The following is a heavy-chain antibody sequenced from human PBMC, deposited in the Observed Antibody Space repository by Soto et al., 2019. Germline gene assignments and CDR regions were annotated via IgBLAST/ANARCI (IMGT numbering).Heavy chain of an antibody. CDR1: GGSFSGYY. Sequence: SETLSLTCAVYGGSFSGYYWSWIRQPPGKGLEWIGEINHSGSTNYNPSLKSRVTISVDTSKNQFSLKLSSVTAADTAVYYCARVRKGYCISTSCYRPPRYFDYWGQGTLVTVSS. CDR2: INHSGST. V-gene: IGHV4-34*01. CDR3: ARVRKGYCISTSCYRPPRYFDY. J-gene: IGHJ4*02. D-gene: IGHD2-2*02.